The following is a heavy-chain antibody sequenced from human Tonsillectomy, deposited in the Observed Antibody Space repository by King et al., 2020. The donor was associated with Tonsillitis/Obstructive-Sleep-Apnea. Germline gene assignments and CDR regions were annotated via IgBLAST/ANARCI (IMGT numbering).Heavy chain of an antibody. CDR3: ARDEVYGSGSCGT. CDR1: GFTFSNHW. V-gene: IGHV3-74*01. J-gene: IGHJ5*02. CDR2: IKSDGSGS. D-gene: IGHD3-10*01. Sequence: VQLVESGGDLVQPGGSLRLSCTASGFTFSNHWMHWVRQVPGKGLEWVSRIKSDGSGSGYADSVKGRFTISRENAKNTLYLQMNSLRDEDTAVYYCARDEVYGSGSCGTWGQGTLVTVSS.